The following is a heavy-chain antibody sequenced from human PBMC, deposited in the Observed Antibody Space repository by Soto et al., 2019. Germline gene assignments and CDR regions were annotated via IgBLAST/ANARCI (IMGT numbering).Heavy chain of an antibody. D-gene: IGHD5-18*01. V-gene: IGHV1-69*01. CDR1: GGTFSSYA. Sequence: QVQLVQSGAEVKKPGSSVKVSCKASGGTFSSYAISWVRQAPGQGLEWMGGIIPIFGTANYAQKFQGRVTITADESTSTAYMELSSLRSEDTAVYYCARGRSSGYSYGYGIGFWFDPWGQGTLVTVSS. CDR2: IIPIFGTA. J-gene: IGHJ5*02. CDR3: ARGRSSGYSYGYGIGFWFDP.